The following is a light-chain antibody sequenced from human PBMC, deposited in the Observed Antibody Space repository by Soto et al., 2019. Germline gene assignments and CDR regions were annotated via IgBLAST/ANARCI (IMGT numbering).Light chain of an antibody. J-gene: IGKJ1*01. CDR1: QSLLH. Sequence: DIVITQSPDSLAVSVGERATINCKSSQSLLHLAWYQQKPGKPPKRLIYWPATRESGVPDRFSGSGSGTDFTLTISSLHAGAVAVSYCQQSYTTPVTFGQGTKVEIK. V-gene: IGKV4-1*01. CDR3: QQSYTTPVT. CDR2: WPA.